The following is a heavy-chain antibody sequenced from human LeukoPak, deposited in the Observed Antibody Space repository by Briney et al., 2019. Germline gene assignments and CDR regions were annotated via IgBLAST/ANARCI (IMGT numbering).Heavy chain of an antibody. CDR1: GGSISSGSYY. V-gene: IGHV4-61*02. CDR3: ARVVIQAAAGTTDY. CDR2: IYTSGST. D-gene: IGHD6-13*01. J-gene: IGHJ4*02. Sequence: PSETLSLTCTVFGGSISSGSYYWSWIRQPAGKGLEWIGRIYTSGSTNYNPSLKSRVTISVDTSKNQFSLKLSSVTAADTAVYYCARVVIQAAAGTTDYWGQGTLVTVSS.